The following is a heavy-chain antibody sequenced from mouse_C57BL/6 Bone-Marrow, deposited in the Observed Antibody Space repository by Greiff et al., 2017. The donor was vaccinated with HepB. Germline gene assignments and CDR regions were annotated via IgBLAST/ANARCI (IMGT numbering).Heavy chain of an antibody. D-gene: IGHD2-5*01. CDR3: ARVDSNSLYYFDC. CDR1: GYTFTSYW. Sequence: QVQLQQPGAELVKPGASVKLSCKASGYTFTSYWMHWVKQRPGQGLEWIGMIHPNSGSTNYNEKFKSKHTLTVDKSSSPAYMQLSSLTSADSAVYYWARVDSNSLYYFDCWGQDTTLSVSS. J-gene: IGHJ2*01. CDR2: IHPNSGST. V-gene: IGHV1-64*01.